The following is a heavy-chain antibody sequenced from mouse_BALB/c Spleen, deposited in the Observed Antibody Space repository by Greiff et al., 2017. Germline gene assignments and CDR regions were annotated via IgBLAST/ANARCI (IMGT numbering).Heavy chain of an antibody. V-gene: IGHV14-3*02. J-gene: IGHJ4*01. CDR2: IDPANGNT. Sequence: VQLKQSGAELVKPGASVKLSCTASGFNIKDTYMHWVKQRPEQGLEWIGRIDPANGNTKYDPKFQGKATITADTSSNTAYLQLSSLTSEDTAVYFCARSDYGSSYFYAMDYWGQGTSVTVSS. D-gene: IGHD1-1*01. CDR1: GFNIKDTY. CDR3: ARSDYGSSYFYAMDY.